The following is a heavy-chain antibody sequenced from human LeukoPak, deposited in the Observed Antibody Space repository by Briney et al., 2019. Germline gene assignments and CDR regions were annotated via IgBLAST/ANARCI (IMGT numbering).Heavy chain of an antibody. Sequence: ASVKVSCKASGYTFTSYGISWVRQAPGQGLEWMGWISAYSGNTNYAQKLQGRVTMTTDTSTSTAYMELRSLRSDDTAVYYCARVVAAAGYYYYYGMDVWGQGTTVTVSS. CDR3: ARVVAAAGYYYYYGMDV. CDR2: ISAYSGNT. CDR1: GYTFTSYG. J-gene: IGHJ6*02. V-gene: IGHV1-18*01. D-gene: IGHD6-13*01.